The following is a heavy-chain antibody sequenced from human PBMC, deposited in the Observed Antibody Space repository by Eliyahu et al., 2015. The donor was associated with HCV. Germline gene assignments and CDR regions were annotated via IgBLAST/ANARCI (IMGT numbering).Heavy chain of an antibody. Sequence: QVQLQESGPGLVKPSXXLSLTCSVSGXSIPTXXWSWIRQPPGKGLEWIGYIHYXGSTNYNPSLKSRVTISLDTSKNQFSLKLTSVTAADTAVYYXASGGGGIAVTGTGGWFDPWGQGTLVTVSS. CDR2: IHYXGST. CDR3: ASGGGGIAVTGTGGWFDP. D-gene: IGHD6-19*01. J-gene: IGHJ5*02. CDR1: GXSIPTXX. V-gene: IGHV4-59*01.